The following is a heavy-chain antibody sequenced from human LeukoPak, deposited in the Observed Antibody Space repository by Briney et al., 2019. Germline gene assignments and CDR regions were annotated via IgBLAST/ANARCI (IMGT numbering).Heavy chain of an antibody. J-gene: IGHJ4*02. CDR2: ISYDGSNK. CDR1: GFTFSSHA. Sequence: PGGSLRLSCAASGFTFSSHAMHWVRQAPGKGLEWVAVISYDGSNKYYADSVKGRFTISRDNSKNTLYLQMNSLRAEDTAVYYCAKWKYSNSGIDDYWGQGTLVTVSS. D-gene: IGHD6-6*01. CDR3: AKWKYSNSGIDDY. V-gene: IGHV3-30-3*02.